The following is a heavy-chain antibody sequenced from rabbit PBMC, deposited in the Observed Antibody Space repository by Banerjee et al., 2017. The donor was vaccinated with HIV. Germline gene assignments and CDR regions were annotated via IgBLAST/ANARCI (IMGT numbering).Heavy chain of an antibody. CDR1: GFTISSSYW. J-gene: IGHJ3*01. CDR3: ARYGDDGAYRL. V-gene: IGHV1S40*01. D-gene: IGHD2-1*01. CDR2: IYIGSSDST. Sequence: QSLEESGGDLVKPGASLTLTCTASGFTISSSYWICWVRQAPGKGLEWVACIYIGSSDSTYYASWAKGRFTISKTSSTTVTLQMTSLTAADTATYFCARYGDDGAYRLWGQGTLVTVS.